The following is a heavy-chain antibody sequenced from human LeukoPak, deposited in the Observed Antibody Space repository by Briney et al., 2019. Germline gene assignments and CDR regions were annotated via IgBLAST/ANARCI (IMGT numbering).Heavy chain of an antibody. CDR2: IIPIFGTA. CDR1: GGTFSSYA. D-gene: IGHD3-10*01. V-gene: IGHV1-69*13. J-gene: IGHJ4*02. CDR3: ARDVGVVGEADDVVRGVNTYYFDY. Sequence: SVKVSCKASGGTFSSYAISWVRQAPGQGLEWMGGIIPIFGTANYAQKFQGRVTITADESTSTAYMELSSLRSEDTAVYYCARDVGVVGEADDVVRGVNTYYFDYWGQGTLVTVSS.